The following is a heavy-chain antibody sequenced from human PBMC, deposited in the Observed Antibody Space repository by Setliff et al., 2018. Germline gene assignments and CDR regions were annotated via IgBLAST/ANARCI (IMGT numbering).Heavy chain of an antibody. Sequence: SETLSLTCTVSGGSISSGTFYWTWHRQPAGKGLEWIGHIYSSGNFNYNPSLVSPVTISIDTSKSHFSLRLSSVTAADTAVYYCARQRRIWNDLAYFDYWGQGTLVTVSS. CDR2: IYSSGNF. V-gene: IGHV4-61*09. CDR3: ARQRRIWNDLAYFDY. J-gene: IGHJ4*02. CDR1: GGSISSGTFY. D-gene: IGHD1-1*01.